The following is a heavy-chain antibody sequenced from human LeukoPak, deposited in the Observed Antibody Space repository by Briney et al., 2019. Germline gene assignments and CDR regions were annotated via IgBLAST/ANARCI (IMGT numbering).Heavy chain of an antibody. J-gene: IGHJ4*02. CDR2: MNPNSGNT. D-gene: IGHD3-9*01. CDR1: GYTFTSYD. Sequence: ASVKVSCKASGYTFTSYDINWVRQATGQGLEWMGWMNPNSGNTGYAQKFQGRVTMTRNTSISTAYMELSSLRSEDTAVYYCARGLSYYDILTGYYAEPFDYWGQGTLVTVSS. V-gene: IGHV1-8*01. CDR3: ARGLSYYDILTGYYAEPFDY.